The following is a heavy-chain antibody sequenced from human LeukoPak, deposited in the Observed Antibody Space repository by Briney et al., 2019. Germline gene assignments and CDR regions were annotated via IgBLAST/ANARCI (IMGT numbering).Heavy chain of an antibody. D-gene: IGHD6-19*01. CDR1: GGSISSSSYY. CDR2: IYYSGST. V-gene: IGHV4-39*07. CDR3: ATLPDIVVAGTQWFDP. J-gene: IGHJ5*02. Sequence: SETLPLTCTVSGGSISSSSYYWGWIRQPPGKGLGWIGSIYYSGSTYYNPSLKSRLTISVDTSKTQFSLKLSSVTAADTAVYYCATLPDIVVAGTQWFDPWGQGTLVTVSS.